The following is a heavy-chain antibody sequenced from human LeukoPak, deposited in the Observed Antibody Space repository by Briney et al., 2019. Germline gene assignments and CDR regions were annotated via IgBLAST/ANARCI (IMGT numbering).Heavy chain of an antibody. D-gene: IGHD6-19*01. J-gene: IGHJ4*02. V-gene: IGHV5-51*01. CDR3: ARLGDSSGWYFDY. CDR1: GYSFTNFW. Sequence: GKSLKISCKGSGYSFTNFWIGWVRQMPGKGLEWMGIIYPGDSNTRYSPSFQGLVTISADKSISTAYLQWSSLKASDTAMYYCARLGDSSGWYFDYWGQGTLVTVSS. CDR2: IYPGDSNT.